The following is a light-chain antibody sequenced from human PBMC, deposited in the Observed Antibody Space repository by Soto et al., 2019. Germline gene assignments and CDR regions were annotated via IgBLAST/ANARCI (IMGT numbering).Light chain of an antibody. CDR3: QQRYNWPLT. CDR2: DAS. Sequence: EIILTQSPASLSLSPGERATLSCTASQSVSSNLAWYQQKPGQAPRLLIHDASNRVTGIPARFSGSGSGTDSTLTISSLEPEAFAVYYCQQRYNWPLTFGGGTKVEI. J-gene: IGKJ4*01. CDR1: QSVSSN. V-gene: IGKV3-11*01.